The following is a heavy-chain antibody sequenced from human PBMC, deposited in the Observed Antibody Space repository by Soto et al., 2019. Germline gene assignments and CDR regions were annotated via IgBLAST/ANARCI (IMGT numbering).Heavy chain of an antibody. V-gene: IGHV4-59*01. J-gene: IGHJ4*02. CDR2: IYYSGRT. Sequence: PSETLSLTCTVSGGSISSYYWSWIRQPPGKGLEWIGYIYYSGRTNYNPSLKSRVTISVDTSKNQFSLKLSSVTAADTAVYYCARVFDYYDSSGYYFVGYYFDYWGQGTLVTVSS. D-gene: IGHD3-22*01. CDR1: GGSISSYY. CDR3: ARVFDYYDSSGYYFVGYYFDY.